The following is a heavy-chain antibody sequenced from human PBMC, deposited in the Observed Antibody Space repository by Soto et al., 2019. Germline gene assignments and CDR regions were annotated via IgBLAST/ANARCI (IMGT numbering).Heavy chain of an antibody. CDR2: IISIFGTA. D-gene: IGHD6-6*01. CDR1: GGTFSSYA. CDR3: ATVAYSSSWYYYGMDV. J-gene: IGHJ6*02. V-gene: IGHV1-69*12. Sequence: QVQLVQSGAEVKKPGSSVKVSCKASGGTFSSYAISWVRQAPVQGLEWMGGIISIFGTANYAQTFQGRVTITADESKSTGYMELSSLSAYDTAVEYCATVAYSSSWYYYGMDVWGQGTTVTVSS.